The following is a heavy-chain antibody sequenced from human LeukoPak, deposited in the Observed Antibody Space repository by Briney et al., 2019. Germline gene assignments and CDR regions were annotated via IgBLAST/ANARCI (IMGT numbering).Heavy chain of an antibody. V-gene: IGHV3-23*01. D-gene: IGHD7-27*01. Sequence: PGGSLRLSCAASGLTFSSYALNWVRQAPGKGLEWVSIISNSGSSTYYADSVKGRFTISRDNSKNTLYLRMSSLRVEDTAVYYCATELGRPVDFWGQGTLVTVSS. CDR3: ATELGRPVDF. CDR2: ISNSGSST. CDR1: GLTFSSYA. J-gene: IGHJ4*02.